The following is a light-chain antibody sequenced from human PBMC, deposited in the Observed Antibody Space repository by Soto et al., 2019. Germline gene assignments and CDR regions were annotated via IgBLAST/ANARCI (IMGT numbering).Light chain of an antibody. Sequence: DIVMTQSPDSLAVSLGERATVNCKSSQSVVHRPNNRDCFAWYQKKPGQPPKLLIYWASIRESGVPDRFSGSGSGTDFTLTISSLQAEDVAVYYCHQYCNIPYPFGQGTQLEIK. CDR1: QSVVHRPNNRDC. CDR3: HQYCNIPYP. V-gene: IGKV4-1*01. CDR2: WAS. J-gene: IGKJ2*01.